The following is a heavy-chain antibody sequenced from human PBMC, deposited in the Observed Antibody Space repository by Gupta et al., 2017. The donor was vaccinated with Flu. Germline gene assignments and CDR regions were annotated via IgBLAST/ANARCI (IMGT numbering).Heavy chain of an antibody. Sequence: LQQWGAGLLKPSETLSLTCAVYGGSFSGYYWSWIRQPPGKGLEWIGEINHSGSTNYNPSLKSRVTISVDTSKNQFSLKLSSVTAAETAVYYCARASFRPRYYYGSGSQLIDYWGQGTLVTVYS. CDR1: GGSFSGYY. V-gene: IGHV4-34*01. J-gene: IGHJ4*02. CDR3: ARASFRPRYYYGSGSQLIDY. CDR2: INHSGST. D-gene: IGHD3-10*01.